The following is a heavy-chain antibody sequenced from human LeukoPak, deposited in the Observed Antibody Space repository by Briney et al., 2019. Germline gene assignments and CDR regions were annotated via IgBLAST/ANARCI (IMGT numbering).Heavy chain of an antibody. V-gene: IGHV4-38-2*02. J-gene: IGHJ4*02. CDR1: GYSISSGYY. CDR2: IHHSGST. D-gene: IGHD3-10*01. Sequence: SETLSLTCTVSGYSISSGYYWGWIRQPPGKGLEWIGSIHHSGSTYYNPSLKSRVTISVDTSKNQFSLKLSSVTAADTAVYYCARDWGPMVRGAITYYFDYWGQGTLVTVSS. CDR3: ARDWGPMVRGAITYYFDY.